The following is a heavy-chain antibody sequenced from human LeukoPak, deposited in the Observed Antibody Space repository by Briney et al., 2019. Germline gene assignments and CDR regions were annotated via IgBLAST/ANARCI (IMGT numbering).Heavy chain of an antibody. CDR2: ISYDGSNK. D-gene: IGHD1-1*01. CDR3: ATSTRIDDGQDDLLDY. J-gene: IGHJ4*02. Sequence: GGSLRLSCAASGFTFSSNAMHWVRQAPGKGLEWVAVISYDGSNKYYPDSVKGRFTISRDNSKNTLYLQMNSLRVDDTAVYYCATSTRIDDGQDDLLDYWGQGTLVTVSS. V-gene: IGHV3-30*04. CDR1: GFTFSSNA.